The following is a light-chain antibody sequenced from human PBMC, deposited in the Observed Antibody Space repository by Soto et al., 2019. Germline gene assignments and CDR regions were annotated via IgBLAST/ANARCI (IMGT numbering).Light chain of an antibody. CDR3: SSYAGTLYV. J-gene: IGLJ1*01. V-gene: IGLV2-8*01. CDR1: SSDVGGYNY. CDR2: EVS. Sequence: QCARTQAASASGAAGGGGPISCTGTSSDVGGYNYVSWYQQHPGKAPKLMIYEVSKRPSGVPDRFSGSKSGNTASLTVSGLQAEDEADYYCSSYAGTLYVFGTGTKVTVL.